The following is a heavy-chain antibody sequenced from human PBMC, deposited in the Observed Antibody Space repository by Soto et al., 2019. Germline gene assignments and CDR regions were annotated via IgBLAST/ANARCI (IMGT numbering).Heavy chain of an antibody. V-gene: IGHV4-59*01. Sequence: ETLSLTCTVSGGSINNYYWSWIRQPPGKGLEWIGYIYYSGGTNYNPTLKSRVTISVDTSKNQFSLKLSSVTAADTAVYYCARTERWLQDRFDYWGQGTLVTVSS. CDR3: ARTERWLQDRFDY. CDR2: IYYSGGT. J-gene: IGHJ4*02. CDR1: GGSINNYY. D-gene: IGHD5-12*01.